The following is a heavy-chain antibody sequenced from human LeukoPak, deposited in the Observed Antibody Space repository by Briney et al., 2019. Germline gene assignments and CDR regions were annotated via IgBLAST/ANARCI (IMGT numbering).Heavy chain of an antibody. D-gene: IGHD6-19*01. CDR2: ISWNSGSI. CDR3: ARDLRGSFPDYYGMDV. Sequence: GGSLRLSCAASGFTFDDYAMHWVRQTPGKGLEWVSGISWNSGSIGYADSVKGRFTISRDNAKNSLYLQMNSLRAEDTAVYYCARDLRGSFPDYYGMDVWGQGTTVTVSS. J-gene: IGHJ6*02. CDR1: GFTFDDYA. V-gene: IGHV3-9*01.